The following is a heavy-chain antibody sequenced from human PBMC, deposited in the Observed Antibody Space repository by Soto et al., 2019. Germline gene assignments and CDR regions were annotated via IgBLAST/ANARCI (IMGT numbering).Heavy chain of an antibody. D-gene: IGHD3-16*01. Sequence: GASVKVSCKASGYTFTSYGISWVRQAPGQGLEWMGWIGGYNGNTNYAHKLQDRVTMTTDTSTSTDYTELRSLRSDDTAVYYCARDKSWGAEDYWGQGTLDTVSS. CDR2: IGGYNGNT. V-gene: IGHV1-18*04. CDR3: ARDKSWGAEDY. CDR1: GYTFTSYG. J-gene: IGHJ4*02.